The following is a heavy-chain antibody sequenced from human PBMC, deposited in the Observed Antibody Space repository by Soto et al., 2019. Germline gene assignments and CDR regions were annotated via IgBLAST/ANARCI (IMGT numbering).Heavy chain of an antibody. J-gene: IGHJ3*02. Sequence: SVKVSCKASGFTFTSSAVQWVRQARGQRLEWIGWIVVGSGNTNYAQKFQERVTITRDMSTSTAYMELSSLRSEDTAVYYCAAVGDSSGYYVAAFDIWGQGTMVTVS. CDR1: GFTFTSSA. V-gene: IGHV1-58*01. D-gene: IGHD3-22*01. CDR2: IVVGSGNT. CDR3: AAVGDSSGYYVAAFDI.